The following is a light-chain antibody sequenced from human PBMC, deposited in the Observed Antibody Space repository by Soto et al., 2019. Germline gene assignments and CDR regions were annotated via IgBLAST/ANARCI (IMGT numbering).Light chain of an antibody. CDR1: QSVRIN. Sequence: EIVMTQSPATLCVSPGERATLSCRASQSVRINLAWYQQKPGQAPRLLIYGASSRATGIPARFSGSGSGTDFTLTISSLQSEDFAVYYCQQYNNWPPELTFGGGTKVEIK. CDR2: GAS. J-gene: IGKJ4*01. CDR3: QQYNNWPPELT. V-gene: IGKV3-15*01.